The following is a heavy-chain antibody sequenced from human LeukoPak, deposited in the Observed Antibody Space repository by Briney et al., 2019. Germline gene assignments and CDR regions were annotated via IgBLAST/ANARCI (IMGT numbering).Heavy chain of an antibody. D-gene: IGHD6-19*01. CDR2: ISSSSSYI. J-gene: IGHJ4*02. V-gene: IGHV3-21*01. CDR1: GFTFSSYS. Sequence: AGGSLRLSCAASGFTFSSYSMNWVRQAPGKWLEWVSSISSSSSYIYYADSVKGRFTISRDNAKNSLYLQMNSLRAEDTAVYYCARDFSIAVAGLFDYWGQGTLVTVSS. CDR3: ARDFSIAVAGLFDY.